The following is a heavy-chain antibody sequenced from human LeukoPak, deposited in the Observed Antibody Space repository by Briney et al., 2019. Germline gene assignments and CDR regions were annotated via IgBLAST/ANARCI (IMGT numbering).Heavy chain of an antibody. CDR1: GYTFTSYY. CDR2: INPSGGST. V-gene: IGHV1-46*01. CDR3: ARSRGYRGNMNWFDP. Sequence: ASVKVSCKASGYTFTSYYMHWVRQAPGQGLEWMGIINPSGGSTSYAQKFQGRVTMTRDMSTSTVYMELSSLRSEDTAVYYCARSRGYRGNMNWFDPWGQGTLVTVSS. D-gene: IGHD4-23*01. J-gene: IGHJ5*02.